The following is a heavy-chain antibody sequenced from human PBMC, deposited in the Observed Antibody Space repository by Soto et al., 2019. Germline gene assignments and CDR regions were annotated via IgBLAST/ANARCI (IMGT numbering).Heavy chain of an antibody. D-gene: IGHD5-12*01. CDR3: AKESGYGGPDYYYGMDV. CDR2: ISGSGGST. CDR1: GFTFSSYA. V-gene: IGHV3-23*01. Sequence: PGGSLRLSCAACGFTFSSYAMSWVRQAPGKGLEWVSAISGSGGSTYYADSVKGRFTISRDNSKNTLYLQMNSLRAEDTAVYYCAKESGYGGPDYYYGMDVWGQGTTVTV. J-gene: IGHJ6*02.